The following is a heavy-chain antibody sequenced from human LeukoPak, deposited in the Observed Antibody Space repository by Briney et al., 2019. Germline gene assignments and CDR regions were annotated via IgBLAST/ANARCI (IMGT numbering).Heavy chain of an antibody. CDR1: GYTFTSYG. J-gene: IGHJ4*02. V-gene: IGHV1-2*02. CDR2: INPNSGGT. Sequence: GASVKVSCKASGYTFTSYGISWVRQAPGQGLEWMGWINPNSGGTNYAQKFQGRVTMTRDTSISTAYMELSRLRSDDTAVYYCARSRIVVVPAAINYWGQRTLVTVSS. D-gene: IGHD2-2*01. CDR3: ARSRIVVVPAAINY.